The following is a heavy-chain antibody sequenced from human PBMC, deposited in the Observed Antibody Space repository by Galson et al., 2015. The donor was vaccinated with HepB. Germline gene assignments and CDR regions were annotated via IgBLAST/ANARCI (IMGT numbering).Heavy chain of an antibody. J-gene: IGHJ4*02. CDR2: IYSGGSI. V-gene: IGHV3-53*01. Sequence: SLRLSCAASGFTVSSNDMIWVRQAPGKGLEWVSIIYSGGSIFYPDSVKGRFSISRDNSKNTVYLQMNSLTAEDTAVYYCARNLDGYNYWVYWGQGTLVTVSS. D-gene: IGHD5-24*01. CDR3: ARNLDGYNYWVY. CDR1: GFTVSSND.